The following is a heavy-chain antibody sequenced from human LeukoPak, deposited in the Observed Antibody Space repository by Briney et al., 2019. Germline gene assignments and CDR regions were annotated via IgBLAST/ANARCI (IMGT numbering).Heavy chain of an antibody. V-gene: IGHV1-2*02. CDR1: GHTFTGYY. CDR3: ARADCSGGSCYYDY. D-gene: IGHD2-15*01. J-gene: IGHJ4*02. Sequence: ASVKVSCKASGHTFTGYYMHWVRQAPGQGLEWMGWINPNSGGTDYAQKFQGRVTMTRDTSISTAYMELSRLRSDDTAVYYCARADCSGGSCYYDYWGQGTLVTVSS. CDR2: INPNSGGT.